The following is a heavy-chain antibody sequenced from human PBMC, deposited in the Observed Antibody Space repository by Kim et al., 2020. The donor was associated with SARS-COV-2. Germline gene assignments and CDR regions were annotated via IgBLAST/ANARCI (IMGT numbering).Heavy chain of an antibody. Sequence: GESLKISCKASGYYFTSYWIGWVRQMPGKGLEWMGIIYPSDSDTRYSPSFQGQVTISADKSISTAYLQWSSLRASDTATYYCARYRLQGPRGYSFGPSYYYYGMDIWGQGSTVTVSS. D-gene: IGHD5-18*01. J-gene: IGHJ6*02. CDR2: IYPSDSDT. CDR1: GYYFTSYW. CDR3: ARYRLQGPRGYSFGPSYYYYGMDI. V-gene: IGHV5-51*01.